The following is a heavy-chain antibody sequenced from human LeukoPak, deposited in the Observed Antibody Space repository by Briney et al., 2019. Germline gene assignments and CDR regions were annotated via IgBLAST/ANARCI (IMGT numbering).Heavy chain of an antibody. CDR1: GGSISSYF. J-gene: IGHJ6*03. CDR3: AREQRDTAMPRGYYYMDV. V-gene: IGHV4-59*01. D-gene: IGHD5-18*01. Sequence: SETLSLTCTVSGGSISSYFWSWIRQPPGNGLEWIGYIYYSGSTNYNPSLKSRVTISVDTSKNHFSLKLSSVTAADTAVYYCAREQRDTAMPRGYYYMDVWGKGTTVTVSS. CDR2: IYYSGST.